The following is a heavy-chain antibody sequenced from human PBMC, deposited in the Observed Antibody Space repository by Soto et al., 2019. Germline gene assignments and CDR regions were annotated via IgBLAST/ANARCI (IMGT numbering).Heavy chain of an antibody. CDR2: MSGSTGTT. CDR1: GFSFSIYG. CDR3: AIGTFGRGWES. D-gene: IGHD3-16*01. Sequence: PGGSLRLSCAASGFSFSIYGLNWVRQAPGKGLEWVSGMSGSTGTTDYADSVKGRFTISRDNLKNTLYVQMNSLRGEDTAVYYCAIGTFGRGWESWGQGTLVTVSS. J-gene: IGHJ4*02. V-gene: IGHV3-23*01.